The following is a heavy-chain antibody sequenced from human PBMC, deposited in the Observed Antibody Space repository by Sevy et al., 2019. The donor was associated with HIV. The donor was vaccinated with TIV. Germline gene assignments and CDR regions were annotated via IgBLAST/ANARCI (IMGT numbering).Heavy chain of an antibody. CDR3: ARGSKQWLAYDY. J-gene: IGHJ4*02. D-gene: IGHD6-19*01. CDR2: ISSSSSYI. Sequence: GGSLRLSCAASGFTFSSYSMNWVRQAPGKGLEWVSSISSSSSYIYCADSVKGRFTISRDNAKNSLYLQMNSLRAEDTAVYYCARGSKQWLAYDYWGQGTLVTVSS. V-gene: IGHV3-21*01. CDR1: GFTFSSYS.